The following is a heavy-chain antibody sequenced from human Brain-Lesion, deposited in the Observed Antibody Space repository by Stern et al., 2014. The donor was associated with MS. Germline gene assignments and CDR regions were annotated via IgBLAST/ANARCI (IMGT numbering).Heavy chain of an antibody. CDR3: AGEEDIRYCSGGSCTGNWFDP. J-gene: IGHJ5*02. CDR2: IYYSGNT. V-gene: IGHV4-39*01. Sequence: QVQLQESGPGLVKPSETLSLTCTVAGGSVSSTSYAWAWIRQPPGKGLEWLGTIYYSGNTYYSPSLKSRLTLSQDRSKNQFPRQLGLVTAADTAVYYCAGEEDIRYCSGGSCTGNWFDPWGQGTLVTVSS. CDR1: GGSVSSTSYA. D-gene: IGHD2-15*01.